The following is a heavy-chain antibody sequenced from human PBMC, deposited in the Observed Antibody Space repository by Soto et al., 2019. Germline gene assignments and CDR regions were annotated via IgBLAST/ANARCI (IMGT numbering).Heavy chain of an antibody. CDR2: IYYSGST. D-gene: IGHD2-2*01. CDR3: ARADCSSTSCYLYY. J-gene: IGHJ4*02. CDR1: GGSISSYY. Sequence: SETLSLPCTVSGGSISSYYWSWIRQPPGKGLEWIGYIYYSGSTNYNPSLKSRVTISVDTSKNQFSLKLSSVTAADTAVYYCARADCSSTSCYLYYWGQGTLGTVSA. V-gene: IGHV4-59*01.